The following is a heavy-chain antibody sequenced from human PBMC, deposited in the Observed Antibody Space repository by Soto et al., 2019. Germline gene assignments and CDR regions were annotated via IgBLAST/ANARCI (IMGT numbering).Heavy chain of an antibody. CDR2: INAGNGNT. D-gene: IGHD6-19*01. CDR3: ARDISSGWYPYDAFDI. CDR1: GYTFTSYA. Sequence: VKVSCKASGYTFTSYAMHWVRQAPGQRLKWMGWINAGNGNTKYSQKFQGRVTITRDTSASTSYMELSSLRSEDTAVYYCARDISSGWYPYDAFDIWGQGTMVTVSS. J-gene: IGHJ3*02. V-gene: IGHV1-3*01.